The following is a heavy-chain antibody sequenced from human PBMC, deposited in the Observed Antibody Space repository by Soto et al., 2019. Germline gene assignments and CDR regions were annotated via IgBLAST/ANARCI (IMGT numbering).Heavy chain of an antibody. CDR2: TSYDGNNR. CDR1: GFSFSSYV. CDR3: AGVYYGADSVNNF. J-gene: IGHJ4*02. V-gene: IGHV3-30-3*01. D-gene: IGHD3-10*01. Sequence: GGSLRLSCAGSGFSFSSYVLSWVRQAPGRGLEWVAATSYDGNNRYYADSVKGRFIISRDNSKNTLDLEMETPRPEDTAVYYCAGVYYGADSVNNFWGQGTPVTVSS.